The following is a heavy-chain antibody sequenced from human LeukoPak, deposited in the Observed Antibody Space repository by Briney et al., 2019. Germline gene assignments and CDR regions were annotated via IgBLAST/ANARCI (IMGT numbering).Heavy chain of an antibody. CDR3: VRGKLVTPTDS. CDR1: GGTFSSYA. J-gene: IGHJ4*02. D-gene: IGHD2-21*02. V-gene: IGHV1-46*03. Sequence: ASVKVSCKASGGTFSSYAISWVRQAPGQGLEWMGIINPNGSSTKYPQKFQGRVTMTRDTSTSTVYMELSSLRSEDTAVYYCVRGKLVTPTDSWGQGTLVTVSS. CDR2: INPNGSST.